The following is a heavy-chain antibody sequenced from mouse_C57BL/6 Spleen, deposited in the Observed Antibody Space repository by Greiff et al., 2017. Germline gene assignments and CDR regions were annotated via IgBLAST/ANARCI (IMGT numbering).Heavy chain of an antibody. CDR2: INPTNGGT. CDR3: ARERGYYGSSDWYVDV. J-gene: IGHJ1*03. CDR1: GYTFTSYW. V-gene: IGHV1-53*01. Sequence: QVQLQQPGTELVKPGASVKLSCKASGYTFTSYWMHWVKQRPGQGLEWIGNINPTNGGTNYNEKFKRKATLTVDKASSTAYMQLSSLTSEDSAVYYCARERGYYGSSDWYVDVGGTGTTVTVSS. D-gene: IGHD1-1*01.